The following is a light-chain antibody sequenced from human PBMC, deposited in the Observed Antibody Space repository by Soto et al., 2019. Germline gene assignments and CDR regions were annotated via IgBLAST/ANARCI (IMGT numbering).Light chain of an antibody. Sequence: QSALTQPPSVSGAPGQRVTISCTGSSSNIGAGYDVHWYQQLPGTAPKLLIYGNSNRPSGVPDRFSGSKSGTSASLAITGLHAEDEADYYCQSYDSSLRGVVFGGGTKLTVL. CDR2: GNS. J-gene: IGLJ2*01. CDR3: QSYDSSLRGVV. V-gene: IGLV1-40*01. CDR1: SSNIGAGYD.